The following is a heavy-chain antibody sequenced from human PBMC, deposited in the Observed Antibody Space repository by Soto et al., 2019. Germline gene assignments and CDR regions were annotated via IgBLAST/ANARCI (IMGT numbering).Heavy chain of an antibody. Sequence: DVEMVESGGGLVQPGGSLRLSCAASRFTFSDQYIDWVRQAPGKGLEWVGRIANKAHSYTTEYAASVKGRFTISRDDSKNSVSLEMNSLKTEDTAVYHCTRGYSSVSIYAFDVWGQGTTVTVSS. V-gene: IGHV3-72*01. J-gene: IGHJ3*01. CDR2: IANKAHSYTT. D-gene: IGHD2-21*01. CDR1: RFTFSDQY. CDR3: TRGYSSVSIYAFDV.